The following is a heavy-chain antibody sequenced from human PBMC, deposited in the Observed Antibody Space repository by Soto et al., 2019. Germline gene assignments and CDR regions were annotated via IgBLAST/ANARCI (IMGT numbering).Heavy chain of an antibody. CDR1: GFSLSTSGVG. CDR2: IYWDDDK. CDR3: THRLVGICFDY. J-gene: IGHJ4*02. Sequence: QITLKESGPTLVKPTQTLTLTCTFSGFSLSTSGVGVGWIRQPPGKALEWLALIYWDDDKRYSPSLKNRLTITKDTSKNQVVLTMTNMDPVDTATYYCTHRLVGICFDYWGQGTLVTVSS. D-gene: IGHD6-19*01. V-gene: IGHV2-5*02.